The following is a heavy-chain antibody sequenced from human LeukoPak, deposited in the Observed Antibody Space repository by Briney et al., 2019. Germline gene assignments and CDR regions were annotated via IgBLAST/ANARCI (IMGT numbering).Heavy chain of an antibody. CDR3: ATRGSDFWSGFDF. CDR1: GNTLRELP. Sequence: ASVKVSCKLSGNTLRELPIQWVRQAGGKGLEWMAGFDPENAEIVYAQKFQGRVTMTEDTSTNTAYMELTSLTSDDTAVYYSATRGSDFWSGFDFWGQGTQVTVSS. V-gene: IGHV1-24*01. CDR2: FDPENAEI. J-gene: IGHJ4*02. D-gene: IGHD3-3*01.